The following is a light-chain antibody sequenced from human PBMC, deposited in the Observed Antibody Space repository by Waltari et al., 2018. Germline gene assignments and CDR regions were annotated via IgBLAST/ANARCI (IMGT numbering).Light chain of an antibody. V-gene: IGLV3-21*04. J-gene: IGLJ3*02. CDR3: QVWDSSSDHPRV. CDR1: NIGRKS. Sequence: SYVLTQPPSVSVAPGKTARITCGGNNIGRKSVHWYQQKPGQAPVLVIYDDSDRPSGIPGRFSGSNSGNTATLTISRVEAGDEADYYCQVWDSSSDHPRVFGGGTKLTVL. CDR2: DDS.